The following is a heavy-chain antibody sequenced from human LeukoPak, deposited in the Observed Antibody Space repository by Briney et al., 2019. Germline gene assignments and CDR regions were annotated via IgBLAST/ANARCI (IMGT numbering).Heavy chain of an antibody. CDR3: AREWQGGIAAAGTRIEGDY. V-gene: IGHV3-7*01. Sequence: GGSLRLSCAVSGFSVSGYWMTWVRQAPGKGLEWVANIKQDGSEKNYVDSVKGRFTISRDNAENSLFLQMNSLRVEDTAVYYCAREWQGGIAAAGTRIEGDYWGQGTMVSVSS. CDR2: IKQDGSEK. CDR1: GFSVSGYW. J-gene: IGHJ3*01. D-gene: IGHD6-13*01.